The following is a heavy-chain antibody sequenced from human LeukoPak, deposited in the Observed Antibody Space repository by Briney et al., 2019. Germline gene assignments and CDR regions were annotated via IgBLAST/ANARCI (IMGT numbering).Heavy chain of an antibody. J-gene: IGHJ3*02. Sequence: GASVKVPCKASGYTFTSYYMHWVRQAPGQGLEWMGIINPSGGSTSYAQKFQGRVTMTRDMSTSTVYMELSSLRSEDTAVYYCARRYIYGGNEGNAFDIWGQGAMVTVSS. D-gene: IGHD4-23*01. CDR3: ARRYIYGGNEGNAFDI. V-gene: IGHV1-46*01. CDR2: INPSGGST. CDR1: GYTFTSYY.